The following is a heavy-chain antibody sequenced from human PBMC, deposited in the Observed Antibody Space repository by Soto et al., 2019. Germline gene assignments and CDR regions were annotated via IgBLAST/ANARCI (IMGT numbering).Heavy chain of an antibody. D-gene: IGHD1-26*01. Sequence: SETLSLTCTVSGGSISSYYWSWIRQPPGKGLEWIGYIYYSGSTNYNPSLKSRVTISVDTSKNQFSLKLSSVTAADTAVYYCARPPSHSGADAFDIWGQGTMVTVSS. CDR2: IYYSGST. CDR1: GGSISSYY. CDR3: ARPPSHSGADAFDI. V-gene: IGHV4-59*01. J-gene: IGHJ3*02.